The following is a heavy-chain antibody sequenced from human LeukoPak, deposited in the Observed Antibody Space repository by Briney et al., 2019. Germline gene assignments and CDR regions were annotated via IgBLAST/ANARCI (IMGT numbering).Heavy chain of an antibody. CDR3: AKDTASRYCSSTSCYRGYFDY. J-gene: IGHJ4*02. CDR2: ISYDGSNK. D-gene: IGHD2-2*01. Sequence: GGSLRLSCAASGFTFSSYGMHWVRRAPGKGLEWVAGISYDGSNKYYADSVKGRFTISRDNSKNTLYLQMNSLRAEDTALYYCAKDTASRYCSSTSCYRGYFDYWGQGTLVTVSS. CDR1: GFTFSSYG. V-gene: IGHV3-30*18.